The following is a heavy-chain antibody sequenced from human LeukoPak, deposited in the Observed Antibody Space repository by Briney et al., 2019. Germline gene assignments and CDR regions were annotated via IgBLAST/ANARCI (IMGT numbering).Heavy chain of an antibody. D-gene: IGHD3-22*01. V-gene: IGHV4-31*03. CDR3: ARGTYYYDSSGYARYNWFDP. J-gene: IGHJ5*02. CDR1: GGSISSGGYY. Sequence: SQTLSLTCTVSGGSISSGGYYWSWIRQHPGKGLEWIGYIYHSGSTYYNPSLKSRVTISVDTSKNQFSLKLSSVTAADTAVYYCARGTYYYDSSGYARYNWFDPWGQGTLVTVSS. CDR2: IYHSGST.